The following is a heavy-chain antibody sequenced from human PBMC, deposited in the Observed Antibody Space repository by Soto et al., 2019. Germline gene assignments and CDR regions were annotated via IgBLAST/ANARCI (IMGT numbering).Heavy chain of an antibody. Sequence: GGSLRLSCAASGFTFSSYGMHWVRQAPGKGLEWVAVIWYDGSNKYYADSVKGRFTISRDNSKNRLYLQMNSLRAEDTAVYYCARAPADYIWGSYRWDAFDIWGQGTMVTVSS. CDR2: IWYDGSNK. V-gene: IGHV3-33*01. D-gene: IGHD3-16*02. J-gene: IGHJ3*02. CDR3: ARAPADYIWGSYRWDAFDI. CDR1: GFTFSSYG.